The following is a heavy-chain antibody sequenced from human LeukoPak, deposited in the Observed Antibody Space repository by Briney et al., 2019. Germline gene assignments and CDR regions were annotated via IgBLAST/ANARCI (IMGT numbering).Heavy chain of an antibody. V-gene: IGHV3-48*03. D-gene: IGHD3-10*02. CDR3: AGLGITMIGGV. Sequence: PGGTLSLSCAASGFTFSSYEMNWVREAPGKGLEWVSYISSSGSTIYYADSVKGRFTISRDNANNSLYLQMNSLRAEDTAVYYCAGLGITMIGGVWGKGTTVTISS. CDR2: ISSSGSTI. J-gene: IGHJ6*04. CDR1: GFTFSSYE.